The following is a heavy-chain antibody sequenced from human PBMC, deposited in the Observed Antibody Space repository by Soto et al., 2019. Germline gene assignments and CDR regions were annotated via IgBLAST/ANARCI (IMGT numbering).Heavy chain of an antibody. CDR1: GYTFTGYY. D-gene: IGHD3-22*01. CDR3: ARTTYYYDSSGYYLSDYYYYGMDV. J-gene: IGHJ6*02. CDR2: IIPIFGTA. Sequence: QVQLVQSGAEVKKPGASVKVSCKASGYTFTGYYMHWVRQAPGQGLEWMGGIIPIFGTANYAQKFQGRVTITADESTSTAYMELSSLRSEDTAVYYCARTTYYYDSSGYYLSDYYYYGMDVWGQGTTVTVSS. V-gene: IGHV1-69*01.